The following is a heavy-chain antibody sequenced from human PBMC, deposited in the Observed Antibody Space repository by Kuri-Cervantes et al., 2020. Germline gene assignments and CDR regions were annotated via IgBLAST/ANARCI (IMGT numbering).Heavy chain of an antibody. CDR2: IYYSGST. J-gene: IGHJ6*02. V-gene: IGHV4-30-4*01. Sequence: SETLSLTCTVSGGSISSGDCYWSWIRQPPGKGLEWIGYIYYSGSTYYNPSLKSRVTISVDTSKNQFSLKLSSVTAADTAVYYCARERRGGCSSTSCYPGHYYYYYGMDVWGQGTTVTVSS. CDR3: ARERRGGCSSTSCYPGHYYYYYGMDV. CDR1: GGSISSGDCY. D-gene: IGHD2-2*01.